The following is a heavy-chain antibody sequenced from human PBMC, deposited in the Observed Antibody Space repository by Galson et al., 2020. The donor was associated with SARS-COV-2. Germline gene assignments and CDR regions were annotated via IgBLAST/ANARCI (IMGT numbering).Heavy chain of an antibody. J-gene: IGHJ4*02. CDR2: IKSDGSST. V-gene: IGHV3-74*01. D-gene: IGHD7-27*01. Sequence: GESLKISCAASGFTFRNFWMHWVRQAPGKGLVWVSRIKSDGSSTNYADSVKGRFTISRDNAKNTLYLQMNSLRAEDTAVYYCARDFDWGSSYWGQGTLVTVSS. CDR3: ARDFDWGSSY. CDR1: GFTFRNFW.